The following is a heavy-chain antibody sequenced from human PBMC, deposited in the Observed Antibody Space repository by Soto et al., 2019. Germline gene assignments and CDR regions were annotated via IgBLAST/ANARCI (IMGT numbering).Heavy chain of an antibody. CDR1: GFTFSSYG. Sequence: QVQLVESGGGVVQPGESLRLFCAGSGFTFSSYGMDWVRQAPGKGLEWVAVISYDGSNKYYVDSVKGRFTISRDNSKNTLYLQMNSLRAEDTAVYYCAKDRMGAGIRGYFDYWGQGMLVTVSS. V-gene: IGHV3-30*18. D-gene: IGHD3-10*01. CDR3: AKDRMGAGIRGYFDY. J-gene: IGHJ4*02. CDR2: ISYDGSNK.